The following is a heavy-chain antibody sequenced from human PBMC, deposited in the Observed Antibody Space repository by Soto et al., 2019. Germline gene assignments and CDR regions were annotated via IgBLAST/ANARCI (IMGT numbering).Heavy chain of an antibody. CDR1: GYTFTSYY. V-gene: IGHV1-46*01. CDR2: INPSGGST. D-gene: IGHD6-13*01. Sequence: ASVKVSCKASGYTFTSYYMHWVRQAPGQGLEWMGIINPSGGSTSYAQKFQGRVTMTRDTSTSTVYMELSSLRSEDTAVYCCARSGFRQQLVPGYWGQGTLVTAPQ. CDR3: ARSGFRQQLVPGY. J-gene: IGHJ4*02.